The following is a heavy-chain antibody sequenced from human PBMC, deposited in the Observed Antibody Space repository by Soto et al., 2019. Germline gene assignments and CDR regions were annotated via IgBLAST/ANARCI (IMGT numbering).Heavy chain of an antibody. V-gene: IGHV3-53*01. CDR2: IYGGGTT. Sequence: EVQLVESGGGLIQPGGSLRLSCAASEVAVSSKYMTWVRQAPGKGLKWVSVIYGGGTTYYADSVKGLFTISRDTSKNTLYLQMTSLTAEDTAVYYCVQTTGWPGFDVWGQGTLVTVSS. CDR1: EVAVSSKY. J-gene: IGHJ4*02. D-gene: IGHD6-19*01. CDR3: VQTTGWPGFDV.